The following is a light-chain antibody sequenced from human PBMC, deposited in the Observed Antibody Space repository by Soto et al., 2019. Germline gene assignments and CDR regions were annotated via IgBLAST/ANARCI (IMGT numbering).Light chain of an antibody. J-gene: IGKJ1*01. Sequence: IVLTQSPGPLSLSPGERATLSCRASQSVSSSYLAWYQQKPGQAPRLLIYDASNRATGIPARFSGSGSGTDFTLTISSLEPEDFAVYYCQQRSNWPPWTFCQGAKVAIK. CDR3: QQRSNWPPWT. CDR2: DAS. V-gene: IGKV3-11*01. CDR1: QSVSSSY.